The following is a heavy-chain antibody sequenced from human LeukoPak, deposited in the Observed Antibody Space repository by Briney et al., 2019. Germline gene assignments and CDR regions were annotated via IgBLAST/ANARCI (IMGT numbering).Heavy chain of an antibody. CDR1: GFTFDDYA. CDR2: ISGDGGST. D-gene: IGHD3-16*02. Sequence: GGSLRLSCAASGFTFDDYAMHWVRQAPGKGLEWVSLISGDGGSTYYVDSVKGRFTISRDNSKNSLYLQMNSLRTEDTALYYCAGYYDYVWGSYLNWGQGTLVTVSS. V-gene: IGHV3-43*02. CDR3: AGYYDYVWGSYLN. J-gene: IGHJ4*02.